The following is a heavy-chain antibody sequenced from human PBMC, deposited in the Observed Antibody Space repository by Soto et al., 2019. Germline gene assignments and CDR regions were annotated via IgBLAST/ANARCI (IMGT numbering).Heavy chain of an antibody. J-gene: IGHJ5*02. V-gene: IGHV4-34*01. CDR3: ARRAVAGGLNWFDP. CDR1: GGYCIGYC. Sequence: LETQSLTCAVYGGYCIGYCGTWVRHAPGKGLEWIGEINHSGSTNYNPSLKSRVTISVDTSKNQFSLKLSSVTAADTAVYYCARRAVAGGLNWFDPWGQGTLVTVSS. D-gene: IGHD6-19*01. CDR2: INHSGST.